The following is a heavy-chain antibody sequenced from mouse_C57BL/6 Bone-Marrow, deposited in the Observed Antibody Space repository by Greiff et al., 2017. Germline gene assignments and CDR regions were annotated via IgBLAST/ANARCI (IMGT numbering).Heavy chain of an antibody. J-gene: IGHJ3*01. Sequence: VQLQQSVAELVRPGASVKLSCTASGFNFKNSYMPWVKQRPEQGLEWIGRIDPANGKTKYAPKFQGKATITADKSSNTAYLQLSSLTSEDTAVYYCARLRRRFAYWGQGTLVTVSA. CDR2: IDPANGKT. CDR3: ARLRRRFAY. CDR1: GFNFKNSY. V-gene: IGHV14-3*01.